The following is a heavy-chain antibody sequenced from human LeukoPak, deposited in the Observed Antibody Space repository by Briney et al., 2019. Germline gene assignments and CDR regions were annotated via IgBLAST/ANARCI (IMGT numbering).Heavy chain of an antibody. CDR1: GFTFDTYW. CDR3: ARGLRDRYGMDV. V-gene: IGHV3-74*01. J-gene: IGHJ6*02. CDR2: IHRDGNNI. Sequence: PGGSLRLSCAASGFTFDTYWMRWVRQAPGKGLVWVSRIHRDGNNINYADFVQGRFTVSRDNAKNTLYLQMHSLRVEDTAMYFCARGLRDRYGMDVWGQGTTVTVSS.